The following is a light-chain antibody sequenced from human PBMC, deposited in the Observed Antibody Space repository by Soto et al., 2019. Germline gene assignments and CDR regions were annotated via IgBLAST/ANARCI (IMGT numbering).Light chain of an antibody. CDR2: EGN. CDR1: SSDVGSYNH. J-gene: IGLJ1*01. Sequence: QSALTQPASVSGSDGQSITISCTRSSSDVGSYNHVSWYQQRPGKAPRFMIYEGNKRPSGVSNRFSGSKSGNTAYLTISGLQGDDEADYYCCSYAGGSSYVFGAGTKVTVL. V-gene: IGLV2-23*01. CDR3: CSYAGGSSYV.